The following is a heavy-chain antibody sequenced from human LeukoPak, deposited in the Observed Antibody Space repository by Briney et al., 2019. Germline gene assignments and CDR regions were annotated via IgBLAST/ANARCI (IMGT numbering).Heavy chain of an antibody. V-gene: IGHV3-23*01. Sequence: GGSLRLSCAASGFTFSSYAMSWVRQAPGKGLKWVSAISGSGGSTYYADSVKGRFTISRDNSKNTLYLQMNSLRAEDTAVYYCARALWEQQPFDYWGQGTLVTVSS. D-gene: IGHD6-13*01. CDR2: ISGSGGST. CDR1: GFTFSSYA. CDR3: ARALWEQQPFDY. J-gene: IGHJ4*02.